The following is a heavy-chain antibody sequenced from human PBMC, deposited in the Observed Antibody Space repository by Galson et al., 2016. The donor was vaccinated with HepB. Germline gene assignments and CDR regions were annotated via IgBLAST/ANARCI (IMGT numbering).Heavy chain of an antibody. CDR3: ARLTTEDAFDI. Sequence: SVKVSCKASGGTFSSYEISWVRQAPGQGLEWMGGISPIFGTANYTQKFQGGVTLTADESTSTAYMELSSLRSEDTAVDYCARLTTEDAFDIWGQGTMVTVSS. D-gene: IGHD1-14*01. CDR1: GGTFSSYE. V-gene: IGHV1-69*13. J-gene: IGHJ3*02. CDR2: ISPIFGTA.